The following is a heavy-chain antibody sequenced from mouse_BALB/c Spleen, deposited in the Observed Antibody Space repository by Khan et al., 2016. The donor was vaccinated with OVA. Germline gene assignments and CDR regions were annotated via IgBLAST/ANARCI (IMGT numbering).Heavy chain of an antibody. Sequence: VQLQQSRTELVRPGTSVKLSCKAAGYTFTNYRIGWVKPWPGPGLEWIRDMQRGGGYTEHSEKFKGKATRIADALSSTAYMQLRNLTSEASDICYVARGSRNDYYFDYWGQGTTLTVSS. J-gene: IGHJ2*01. CDR3: ARGSRNDYYFDY. V-gene: IGHV1-63*02. CDR1: GYTFTNYR. CDR2: MQRGGGYT.